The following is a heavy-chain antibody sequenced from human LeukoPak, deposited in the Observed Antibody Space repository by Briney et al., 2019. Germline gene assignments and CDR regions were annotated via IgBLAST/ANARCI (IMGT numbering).Heavy chain of an antibody. CDR2: INPNNRGT. J-gene: IGHJ5*02. Sequence: ASVKVSCNASGYTFTGYYMHWVRWAPGHPLEWLEWINPNNRGTNYAQKFQVRVTMTRDMSICTDYMDLSLLRFDDTAVYYCARDRRYSRSWYSNWFDPWGQGTLVTVSS. CDR1: GYTFTGYY. V-gene: IGHV1-2*02. D-gene: IGHD6-13*01. CDR3: ARDRRYSRSWYSNWFDP.